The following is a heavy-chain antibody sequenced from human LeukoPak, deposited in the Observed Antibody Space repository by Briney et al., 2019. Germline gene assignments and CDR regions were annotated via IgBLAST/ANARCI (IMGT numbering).Heavy chain of an antibody. CDR1: GFTFSNAW. CDR3: TTDRDPGYSSSWYAFDI. Sequence: PGGSLRLSCAASGFTFSNAWMSWVRQAPGKGLEWVGRIKSKTDGGTTDYAAPVKGRFTISRDDSKNTLYLQMNSLKTEDTAVYYCTTDRDPGYSSSWYAFDIWGQGTMVTVSS. J-gene: IGHJ3*02. V-gene: IGHV3-15*01. CDR2: IKSKTDGGTT. D-gene: IGHD6-13*01.